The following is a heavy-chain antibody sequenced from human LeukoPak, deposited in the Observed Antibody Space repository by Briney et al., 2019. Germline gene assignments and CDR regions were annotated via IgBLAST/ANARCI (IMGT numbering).Heavy chain of an antibody. CDR1: GGSIGSSTYN. V-gene: IGHV4-39*01. D-gene: IGHD3-22*01. CDR2: VYYTGIT. J-gene: IGHJ6*03. CDR3: ARQVRSPVVMFMDV. Sequence: PSETLSLTCTVAGGSIGSSTYNWGWIRQPPGKGLEWIGSVYYTGITYYNPSVESRVTISVDTSKNHFSLELNSVTAADTGVYFCARQVRSPVVMFMDVWGKGTTVIVSS.